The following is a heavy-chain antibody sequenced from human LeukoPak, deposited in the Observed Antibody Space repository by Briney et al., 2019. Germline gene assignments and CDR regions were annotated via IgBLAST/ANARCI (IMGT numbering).Heavy chain of an antibody. CDR2: ISAYNGNT. Sequence: APVKVSRKAPGYTFTSYGISWVRQAPGQGLEWMGWISAYNGNTNYAQKLQGRVTMTTDTSTSTAYMELRSLRSDDTAVYYCARDLLGYCSSTSCPGWGYWGQGTLVTVSS. V-gene: IGHV1-18*04. J-gene: IGHJ4*02. CDR3: ARDLLGYCSSTSCPGWGY. D-gene: IGHD2-2*01. CDR1: GYTFTSYG.